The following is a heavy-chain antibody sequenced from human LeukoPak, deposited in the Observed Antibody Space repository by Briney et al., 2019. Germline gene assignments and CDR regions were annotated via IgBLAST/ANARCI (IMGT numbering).Heavy chain of an antibody. CDR2: VYYTGST. V-gene: IGHV4-59*01. Sequence: SETLSLTCSVSGGPIWIYYWSWIRQPPGKGLVWIGYVYYTGSTNYNPSLKSRVTISVDTSKNQFSLKLSSVTAADTAVYFCARDVHYSTSSVYYYYYMDVWGKGTTVTVSS. J-gene: IGHJ6*03. CDR3: ARDVHYSTSSVYYYYYMDV. CDR1: GGPIWIYY. D-gene: IGHD6-6*01.